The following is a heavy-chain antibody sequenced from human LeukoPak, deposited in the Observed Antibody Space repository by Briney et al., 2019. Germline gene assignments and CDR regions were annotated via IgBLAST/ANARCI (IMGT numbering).Heavy chain of an antibody. Sequence: GGSLRLSCAASGFTFSSYSMNWVRQAPGKGLERVSSISSSSSYIYYADSVKGRFTISRDNAKNSLYLQMNSLRAEDTAVYYCARAKYYYDSTTYLDAFDIWGQGTMVTVSS. CDR2: ISSSSSYI. CDR3: ARAKYYYDSTTYLDAFDI. V-gene: IGHV3-21*01. CDR1: GFTFSSYS. D-gene: IGHD3-22*01. J-gene: IGHJ3*02.